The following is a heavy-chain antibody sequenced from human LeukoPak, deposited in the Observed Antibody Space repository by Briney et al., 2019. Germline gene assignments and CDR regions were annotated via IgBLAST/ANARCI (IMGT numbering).Heavy chain of an antibody. V-gene: IGHV1-2*02. J-gene: IGHJ5*02. CDR3: ARYRGGLPVFGLDP. Sequence: ASVTVSCKTSGYTFTDNYIHWVRQAPGQGLEWMGWINPDSGGTNYAEKFEGRVTMTRDTSITTAYMELRRLRSDDTAVYYCARYRGGLPVFGLDPWGHGTLV. CDR2: INPDSGGT. D-gene: IGHD3/OR15-3a*01. CDR1: GYTFTDNY.